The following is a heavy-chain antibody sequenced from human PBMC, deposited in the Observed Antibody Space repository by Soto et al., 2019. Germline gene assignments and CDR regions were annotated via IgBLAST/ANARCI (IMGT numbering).Heavy chain of an antibody. V-gene: IGHV3-11*01. CDR3: AREGVYGDYLYHYYYYMDV. D-gene: IGHD4-17*01. CDR2: ISSSGSTI. J-gene: IGHJ6*03. Sequence: GGSLRLSCAASGFTFSDYYMSWIRQAPGKGLEWVSYISSSGSTIYYADSVKGRFTISRDNAKNSLYLQMNSLRAEDTAVYYCAREGVYGDYLYHYYYYMDVWGKGTTVTVSS. CDR1: GFTFSDYY.